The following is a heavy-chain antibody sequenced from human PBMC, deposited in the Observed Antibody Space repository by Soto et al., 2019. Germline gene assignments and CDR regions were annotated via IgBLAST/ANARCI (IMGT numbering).Heavy chain of an antibody. D-gene: IGHD2-2*02. CDR1: GFTVSNNY. CDR2: IYSGGST. J-gene: IGHJ4*02. CDR3: ATYTSLDY. Sequence: GVSLRLSCAGSGFTVSNNYMSWVRQAPGKGLEWVSLIYSGGSTFYADSVKGRFTISRDNSKNTLFLQMNSLRAEDTAVYFCATYTSLDYWGQGTLVTVSS. V-gene: IGHV3-53*01.